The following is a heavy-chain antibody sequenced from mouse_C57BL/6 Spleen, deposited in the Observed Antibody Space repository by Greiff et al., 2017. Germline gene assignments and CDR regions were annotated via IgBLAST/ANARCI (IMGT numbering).Heavy chain of an antibody. D-gene: IGHD4-1*01. CDR1: GFTFSSYA. J-gene: IGHJ2*01. CDR2: ISDGGSYT. Sequence: EVMLVESGGGLVKPGGSLKLSCAASGFTFSSYAMSWVRQTPEKRLEWVATISDGGSYTYYPDNVKGRFTISRDNAKNNLYLQMSHLKSEDTAMYYCARDRTGTHYFDYWGQGTTLTVSS. CDR3: ARDRTGTHYFDY. V-gene: IGHV5-4*01.